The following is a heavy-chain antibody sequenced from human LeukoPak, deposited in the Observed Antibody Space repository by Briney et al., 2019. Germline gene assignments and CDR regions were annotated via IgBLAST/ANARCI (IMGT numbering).Heavy chain of an antibody. CDR2: INAAGST. J-gene: IGHJ3*01. CDR3: ASFRDTDN. Sequence: GSLRLSCEVSGLTFSNVWMHWVRQTPGQGLVWVCRINAAGSTVYADPVKGRFTISRDNAKNMVYLQMNSLRTEDTAVYYCASFRDTDNWGRGTMVTVSS. D-gene: IGHD2-21*01. V-gene: IGHV3-74*01. CDR1: GLTFSNVW.